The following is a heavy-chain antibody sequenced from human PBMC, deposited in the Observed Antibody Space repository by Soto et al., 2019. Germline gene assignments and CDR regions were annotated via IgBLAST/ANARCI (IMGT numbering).Heavy chain of an antibody. J-gene: IGHJ5*02. Sequence: QVQLVQSGAEVKKPRASVKVSCKASGYTFTNYYMHWVRQAPGQGLEWMGMINPTGGSTTYAQKFQGRVSMTRDTSTNTVYMELSGLRSEDTAVYYCARAYTTSCPGPWGQGTLVTVSS. D-gene: IGHD6-6*01. CDR1: GYTFTNYY. CDR2: INPTGGST. V-gene: IGHV1-46*01. CDR3: ARAYTTSCPGP.